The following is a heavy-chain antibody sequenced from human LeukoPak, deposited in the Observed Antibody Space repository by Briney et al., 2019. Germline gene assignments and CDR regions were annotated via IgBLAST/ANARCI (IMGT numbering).Heavy chain of an antibody. CDR3: ARDVGSGSYFDY. Sequence: SETLSLTCAVYGGSFSGYYWSWTRQPPGKGLEWIGEINHSGSTNYNPSLKSRVTISVDTSKNQFSLKLSSVTAADTAVYYCARDVGSGSYFDYWGQGTLVTVSS. D-gene: IGHD3-10*01. V-gene: IGHV4-34*01. J-gene: IGHJ4*02. CDR2: INHSGST. CDR1: GGSFSGYY.